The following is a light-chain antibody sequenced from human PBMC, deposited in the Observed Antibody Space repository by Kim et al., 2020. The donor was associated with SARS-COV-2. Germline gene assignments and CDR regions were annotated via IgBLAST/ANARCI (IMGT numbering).Light chain of an antibody. J-gene: IGLJ2*01. V-gene: IGLV3-21*03. CDR1: NIGSKS. CDR3: HVLDSSSDHVV. CDR2: DDS. Sequence: APGKTASLTCGGNNIGSKSVHWYQQKPGQAPVLVVYDDSDRPSGIPERFSGSNSGNTATLTISRVEAVDEADYYCHVLDSSSDHVVFGGGTQLTV.